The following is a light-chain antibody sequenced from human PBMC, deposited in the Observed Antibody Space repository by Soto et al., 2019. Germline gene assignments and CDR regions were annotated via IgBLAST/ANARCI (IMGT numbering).Light chain of an antibody. CDR1: SSNIESNT. CDR2: SNY. CDR3: AAWDDILNGYV. J-gene: IGLJ1*01. Sequence: QSVLTQPPSASGTPGQRVTISCSGSSSNIESNTVTWYQQLPGTAPKLVIYSNYDRPSGVPDRFSGSTSGTSASLVIRGLQSDDEADYYCAAWDDILNGYVLGDGTKVTVL. V-gene: IGLV1-44*01.